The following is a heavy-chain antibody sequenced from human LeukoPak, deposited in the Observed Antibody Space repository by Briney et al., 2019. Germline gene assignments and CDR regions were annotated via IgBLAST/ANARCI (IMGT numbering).Heavy chain of an antibody. V-gene: IGHV3-13*01. CDR3: AREVGIPGTWYFDL. CDR1: GFTFSSHD. D-gene: IGHD1-26*01. CDR2: LVNNDDT. Sequence: PGGSLRLSCAASGFTFSSHDMHWVRQAPGKGLEWVSGLVNNDDTYYAASVKGRFTISRENAKNSLYLQMNSLRAEDTALYYCAREVGIPGTWYFDLWGRGTLVTVSS. J-gene: IGHJ2*01.